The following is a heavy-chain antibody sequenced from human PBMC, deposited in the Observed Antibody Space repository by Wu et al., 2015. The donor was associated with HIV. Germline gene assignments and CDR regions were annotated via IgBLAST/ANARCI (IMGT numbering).Heavy chain of an antibody. D-gene: IGHD2-15*01. CDR3: ARWFGYCSGGSCYLPDY. Sequence: QVQLVQSGTEVKKPGASVKVSCKASGYTFTSYDINWVRQATGQGLEWMGWMNPRSGNIGYAQKFQGRVTMTTDTSTSTAYMELRSLRSDDTAVYYCARWFGYCSGGSCYLPDYWGQGTLVTVSS. V-gene: IGHV1-8*01. CDR2: MNPRSGNI. CDR1: GYTFTSYD. J-gene: IGHJ4*02.